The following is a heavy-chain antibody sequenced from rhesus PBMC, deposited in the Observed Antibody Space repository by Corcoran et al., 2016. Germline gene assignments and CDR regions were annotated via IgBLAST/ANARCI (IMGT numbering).Heavy chain of an antibody. J-gene: IGHJ4*01. CDR3: ARQEQLVASDFDY. V-gene: IGHV4-122*02. Sequence: QVQLQESGPGLVKPSETLSLPCAVSGGSISSSYYYWSWIRQAPGKGLEWIGYISSCGSPSSNPSLKSRVTISRETSKNQCSVKLSSVTAADTAVYYCARQEQLVASDFDYWGQGVLVTVSS. CDR1: GGSISSSYYY. CDR2: ISSCGSP. D-gene: IGHD6-13*01.